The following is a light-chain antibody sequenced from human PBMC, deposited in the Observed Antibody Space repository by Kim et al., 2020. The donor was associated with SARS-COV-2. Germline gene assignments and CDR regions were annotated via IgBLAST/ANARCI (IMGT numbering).Light chain of an antibody. Sequence: SYELTQPPSVSVAAGKTARITCGGNNIGSKSVHWYQQKPGQAPVLVIYYDSDRPSGIPERFSGSNSGNTATLTISRVEAGDEADYYCQGWDGSSDHVVFG. CDR2: YDS. V-gene: IGLV3-21*04. CDR1: NIGSKS. J-gene: IGLJ2*01. CDR3: QGWDGSSDHVV.